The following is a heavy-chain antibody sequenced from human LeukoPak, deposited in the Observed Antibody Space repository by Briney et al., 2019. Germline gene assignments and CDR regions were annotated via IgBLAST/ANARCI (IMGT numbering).Heavy chain of an antibody. D-gene: IGHD6-13*01. Sequence: ASVKVSCKASGYTFTSYDINWVRQATGQGLEWMGWMNPNSGNTGYAQKFQGRVTMTRNTSISTAYMELSSLGSEDTAVYYCAGFTAAAGKFDYWGQGTLVTVSS. J-gene: IGHJ4*02. CDR2: MNPNSGNT. V-gene: IGHV1-8*01. CDR3: AGFTAAAGKFDY. CDR1: GYTFTSYD.